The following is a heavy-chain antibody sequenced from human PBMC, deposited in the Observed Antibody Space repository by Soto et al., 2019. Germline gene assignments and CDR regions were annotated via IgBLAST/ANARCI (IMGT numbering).Heavy chain of an antibody. J-gene: IGHJ4*02. CDR3: AKKGGPPKSLCDY. V-gene: IGHV3-30*18. CDR1: GFTFSNYG. D-gene: IGHD3-16*01. Sequence: GGSLRLSCVASGFTFSNYGMHWVRQAPGKGLEWVASISYDGSNKYYGDSVKGRFTISRDISKNTLYLQMNSLRDEDAAVYYCAKKGGPPKSLCDYWGQGTLVTVSS. CDR2: ISYDGSNK.